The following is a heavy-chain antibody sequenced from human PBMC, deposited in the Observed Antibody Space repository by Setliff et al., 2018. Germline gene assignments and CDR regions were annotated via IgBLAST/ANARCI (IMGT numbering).Heavy chain of an antibody. J-gene: IGHJ4*02. CDR3: ARRYSGTFDFDY. CDR1: GYSFTNYR. D-gene: IGHD1-26*01. V-gene: IGHV5-51*01. CDR2: IYPDDSET. Sequence: PGESLTISCKGSGYSFTNYRIGWVRQMPGKGLEWMGIIYPDDSETTYSPSFQGQVTISVDKSINTAYLQWSSLKASDTAMYYCARRYSGTFDFDYWGQGTLVTVPS.